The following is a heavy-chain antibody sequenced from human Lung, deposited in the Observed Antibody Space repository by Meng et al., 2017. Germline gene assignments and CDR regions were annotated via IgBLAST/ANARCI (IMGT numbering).Heavy chain of an antibody. CDR1: GFTFTDHW. V-gene: IGHV3-74*01. Sequence: EVQLGEPGGGLVPPGGSLRLSCAASGFTFTDHWMHWVRQGPGKGLVWVSRINRDGTKPTYADSVKGRFTISRDNAKNTLYLQMNNLRAEDTAFYYCTNDRLNHWGQGALVTVSS. CDR2: INRDGTKP. CDR3: TNDRLNH. D-gene: IGHD1-1*01. J-gene: IGHJ1*01.